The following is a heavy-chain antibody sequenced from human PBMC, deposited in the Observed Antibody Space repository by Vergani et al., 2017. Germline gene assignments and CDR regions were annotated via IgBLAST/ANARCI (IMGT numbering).Heavy chain of an antibody. V-gene: IGHV1-46*01. CDR1: GYTFTSYY. Sequence: QVQLVQSGAEVKKPGASVKVSCKASGYTFTSYYMHWVRQAPGQGLEWMGIINPSGGSTSYAQKFQGRVTMTRDTSTSTVYMELSSLRSEDTAVYYCVKDLYGDYQTVDYWGQGTLVTVSS. CDR2: INPSGGST. CDR3: VKDLYGDYQTVDY. J-gene: IGHJ4*02. D-gene: IGHD4-17*01.